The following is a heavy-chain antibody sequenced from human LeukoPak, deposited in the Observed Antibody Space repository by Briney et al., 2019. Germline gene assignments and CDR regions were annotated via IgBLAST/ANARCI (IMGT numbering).Heavy chain of an antibody. CDR3: ARARDGYDENYFDY. Sequence: ASVKVSCKASGYTFTSYGISWVRQAPGQGLEWMGLISAYNGNTNYAQKLQGRVTMTTDTSTSTVYMELRSLRSDDTAVYYCARARDGYDENYFDYWGQGTLVTVSS. V-gene: IGHV1-18*01. D-gene: IGHD5-24*01. CDR2: ISAYNGNT. CDR1: GYTFTSYG. J-gene: IGHJ4*02.